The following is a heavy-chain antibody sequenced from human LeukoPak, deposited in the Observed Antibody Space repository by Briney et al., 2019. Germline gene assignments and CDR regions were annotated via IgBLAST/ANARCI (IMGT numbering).Heavy chain of an antibody. V-gene: IGHV3-20*04. Sequence: GGSLRLSCAASGFTFDDYGMSWVRQAPGKGLEWVSGINWNGGSTGYADSVKGRFTISRDNAKNALYLQMNSLRAEDTALYYCARGSGGIQLWHFDYWGQGTLVTVSS. CDR1: GFTFDDYG. CDR2: INWNGGST. J-gene: IGHJ4*02. CDR3: ARGSGGIQLWHFDY. D-gene: IGHD5-18*01.